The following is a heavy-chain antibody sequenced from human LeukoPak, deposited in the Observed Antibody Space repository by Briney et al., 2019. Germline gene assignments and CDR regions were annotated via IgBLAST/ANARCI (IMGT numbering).Heavy chain of an antibody. CDR1: GGSISSDNYY. D-gene: IGHD3-16*01. CDR3: GRWGAPGFDI. Sequence: SETLSLTCTVSGGSISSDNYYWGWIRQPPGKGLEWIGTIYYSGSTYYNPSLKSRVTISVDTSKNQFSLKLSSVTAADAAVYYCGRWGAPGFDIWGQGTMVTVSS. CDR2: IYYSGST. J-gene: IGHJ3*02. V-gene: IGHV4-39*01.